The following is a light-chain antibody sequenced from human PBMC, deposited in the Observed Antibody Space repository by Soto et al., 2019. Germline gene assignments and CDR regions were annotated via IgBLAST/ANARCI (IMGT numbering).Light chain of an antibody. J-gene: IGLJ1*01. CDR2: EVS. Sequence: QSVLTRTSSLSGSPGQSITISCTGTSSDVGGYNYVSWYQQHPGKAPKLMIYEVSNRPSGVSNRFSGSKSGNTASLTISGLQAEDEADYYCSSYTSSPSYVFGTGTKVTVL. CDR3: SSYTSSPSYV. CDR1: SSDVGGYNY. V-gene: IGLV2-14*01.